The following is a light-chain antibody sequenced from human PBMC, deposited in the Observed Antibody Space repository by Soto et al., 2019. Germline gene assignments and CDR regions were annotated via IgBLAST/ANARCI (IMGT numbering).Light chain of an antibody. CDR3: CSYAGSSTLRV. CDR2: EVS. V-gene: IGLV2-23*02. Sequence: QSALTQPASVSGSPGQSITISCTGTSSDVGSYNLVSWYQQHPGKAPKLMIYEVSKRTSGVSNRFSGSKSGNTASLTISGLQAEDEADYYCCSYAGSSTLRVFGTGTKLTVL. J-gene: IGLJ1*01. CDR1: SSDVGSYNL.